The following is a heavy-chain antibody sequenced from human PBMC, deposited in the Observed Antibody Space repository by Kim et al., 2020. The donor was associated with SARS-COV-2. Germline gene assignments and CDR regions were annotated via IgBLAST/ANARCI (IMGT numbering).Heavy chain of an antibody. J-gene: IGHJ4*02. V-gene: IGHV3-30*04. Sequence: GGSLRLSCAASGFTFSSYAMHWVRQAPGKGLEWVAVISYDGSNKYYADSVKGRFTISRDNSKNTLYLQMNSLRAEDTAVYYCARDEGRITMVRGALIGGIFDYWGQGTLVTVSS. CDR2: ISYDGSNK. CDR3: ARDEGRITMVRGALIGGIFDY. CDR1: GFTFSSYA. D-gene: IGHD3-10*01.